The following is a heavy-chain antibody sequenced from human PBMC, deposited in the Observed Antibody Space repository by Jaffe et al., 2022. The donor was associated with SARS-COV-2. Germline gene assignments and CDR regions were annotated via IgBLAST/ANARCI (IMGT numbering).Heavy chain of an antibody. CDR3: ARDRYYGSGTYNYFDY. V-gene: IGHV1-3*04. D-gene: IGHD3-10*01. CDR1: GYNFPHYT. Sequence: QVQLVQSGAEVEKPGASVKVSCKASGYNFPHYTLHWVRQVPGQRLEWMGRIITGNGDTEYSQKFQGRVTITRDTSASTAYMELSSLRSEDAAVYYCARDRYYGSGTYNYFDYWGQGTLVTVSS. J-gene: IGHJ4*01. CDR2: IITGNGDT.